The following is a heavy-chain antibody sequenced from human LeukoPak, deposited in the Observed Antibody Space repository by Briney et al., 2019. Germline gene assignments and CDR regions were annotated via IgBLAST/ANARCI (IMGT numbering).Heavy chain of an antibody. CDR3: ARTTYYGSGRYDY. Sequence: PSETLSPTCTVSGASIYSRSYYWDWIRQSPGKGLEWIGSIYYSGSTYYNPSLKSRVTISVDASKNQFSLKLTSVTAADTAVYYCARTTYYGSGRYDYWGQATLVTVSS. CDR1: GASIYSRSYY. J-gene: IGHJ4*02. D-gene: IGHD3-10*01. CDR2: IYYSGST. V-gene: IGHV4-39*01.